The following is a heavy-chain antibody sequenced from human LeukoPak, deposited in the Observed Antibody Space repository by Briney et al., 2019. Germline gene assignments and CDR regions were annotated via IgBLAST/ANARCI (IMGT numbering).Heavy chain of an antibody. J-gene: IGHJ3*02. CDR3: ARDATKNDAFDI. V-gene: IGHV4-59*01. Sequence: SETLSLTCTVSGGSISSYYWSWIRQPPGKGLEWIGYIYYSGSTNYNPSLKSRVTISVDTSKNQFSLKPSSVTAADTAVYYCARDATKNDAFDIWGQGTMVTVSS. CDR1: GGSISSYY. CDR2: IYYSGST.